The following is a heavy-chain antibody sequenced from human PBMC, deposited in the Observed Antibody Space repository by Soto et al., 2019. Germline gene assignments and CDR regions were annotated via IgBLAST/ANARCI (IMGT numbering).Heavy chain of an antibody. CDR3: APPAGWLHGT. V-gene: IGHV2-5*02. CDR1: GFSLSTSAVG. CDR2: IYWDDDN. Sequence: QITLKESGPTLVKPTQTLTLSCTFSGFSLSTSAVGVAWIRQPPGKALAVLALIYWDDDNHYSPYLKSRLTVTKDTSKHQVILTITNMFPVDTATYYRAPPAGWLHGTWGQGTQVTVSS. J-gene: IGHJ5*02. D-gene: IGHD5-12*01.